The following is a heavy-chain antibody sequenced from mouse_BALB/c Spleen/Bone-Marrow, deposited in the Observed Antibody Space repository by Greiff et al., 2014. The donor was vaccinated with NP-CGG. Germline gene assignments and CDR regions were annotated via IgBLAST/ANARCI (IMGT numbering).Heavy chain of an antibody. CDR3: ARSDGYYPYYYAMDY. V-gene: IGHV1S81*02. D-gene: IGHD2-3*01. CDR2: INPSNGRT. Sequence: QVQLKESGAELVKPGASVKLSCKASGYTFTRYWVHWVKQRPGQGLEWIGEINPSNGRTNYNEKFKSKATLTVDKSSSTAYMQLSSLTSEDSAVYYCARSDGYYPYYYAMDYWGQGTSVTVSS. J-gene: IGHJ4*01. CDR1: GYTFTRYW.